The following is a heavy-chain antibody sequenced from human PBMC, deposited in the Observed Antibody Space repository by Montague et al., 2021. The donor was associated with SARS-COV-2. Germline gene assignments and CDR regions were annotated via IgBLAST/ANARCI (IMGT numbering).Heavy chain of an antibody. J-gene: IGHJ3*02. Sequence: SETLSLTCTVSGASVSSSDWGWIRQSPGKGLEWIGYFYRVGSTDYNPSLKSRVTISRDTSKNQFSLKLRSVTAADTAIYYCARETMTADAFDIWGQGTMVTVSS. CDR2: FYRVGST. CDR1: GASVSSSD. D-gene: IGHD1-14*01. V-gene: IGHV4-59*02. CDR3: ARETMTADAFDI.